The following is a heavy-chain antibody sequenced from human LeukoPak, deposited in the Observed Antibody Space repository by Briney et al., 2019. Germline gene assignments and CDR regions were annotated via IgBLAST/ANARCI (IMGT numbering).Heavy chain of an antibody. D-gene: IGHD3-9*01. Sequence: PSETLSLTCTVSGGSISSGDYYWSWIRQPPGKGLEWIGYIYYSGSTYYNPSLKSRVTISVDTSKNQFSLKLSSVTAADTAVYYCARGTYDILTGYTEYYFDYWGQGTLVTVSS. CDR2: IYYSGST. J-gene: IGHJ4*02. V-gene: IGHV4-30-4*08. CDR3: ARGTYDILTGYTEYYFDY. CDR1: GGSISSGDYY.